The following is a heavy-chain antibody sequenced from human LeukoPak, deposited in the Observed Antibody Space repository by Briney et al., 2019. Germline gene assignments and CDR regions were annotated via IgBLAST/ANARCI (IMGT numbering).Heavy chain of an antibody. CDR3: ARDLEGRFDR. CDR1: GGTFNSYA. Sequence: GASVKVSCKASGGTFNSYAISWVRQAPGQGLEWMGRIIPILGIANYAQKFQGRVTITADKSTSTAYMELSSLRSEDTAVYYCARDLEGRFDRWGQGTLVTVSS. J-gene: IGHJ5*02. V-gene: IGHV1-69*04. CDR2: IIPILGIA.